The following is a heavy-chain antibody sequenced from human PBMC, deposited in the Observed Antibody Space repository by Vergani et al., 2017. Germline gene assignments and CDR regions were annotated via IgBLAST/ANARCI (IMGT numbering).Heavy chain of an antibody. D-gene: IGHD2-2*01. CDR1: GGPISSYY. V-gene: IGHV4-59*01. CDR2: IYYSGST. CDR3: ARAPALDY. J-gene: IGHJ4*02. Sequence: QVQLQESGPGLVKPSETLSLTCTVPGGPISSYYWSWSRQPPGKGLEWIGYIYYSGSTNYNPSLKSRVTISVDTSKNQFSLKLSSVTAADTAVYYCARAPALDYWGQGTLVTVSS.